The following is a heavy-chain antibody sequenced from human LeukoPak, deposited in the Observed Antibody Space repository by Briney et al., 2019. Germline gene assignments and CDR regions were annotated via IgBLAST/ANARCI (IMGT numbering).Heavy chain of an antibody. J-gene: IGHJ4*02. CDR2: IYSSGSN. D-gene: IGHD5-12*01. V-gene: IGHV4-4*07. CDR1: GGSISGYF. Sequence: SETLSLTCMVSGGSISGYFWTWIRQPAGKGLEWIGRIYSSGSNNYNPSLKSRVTMSLDTSTNHFSLNLTSVTAADTAVYYGAREPTSGREPTSGRPLDYWGQGTLVTVSS. CDR3: AREPTSGREPTSGRPLDY.